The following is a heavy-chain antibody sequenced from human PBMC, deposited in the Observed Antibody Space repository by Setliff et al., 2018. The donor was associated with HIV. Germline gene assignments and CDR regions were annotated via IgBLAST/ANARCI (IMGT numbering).Heavy chain of an antibody. J-gene: IGHJ4*02. CDR1: GVSLRTHH. Sequence: SETLSLTCNVSGVSLRTHHWSWVRLPPGKRLEWIGYILYNGNTNYNPSFKNRVTVSLDEAKNQFSLNLKSVTSADAAVYYCATEGREKLALFDHWGLGTLVTVSS. V-gene: IGHV4-59*11. D-gene: IGHD6-6*01. CDR3: ATEGREKLALFDH. CDR2: ILYNGNT.